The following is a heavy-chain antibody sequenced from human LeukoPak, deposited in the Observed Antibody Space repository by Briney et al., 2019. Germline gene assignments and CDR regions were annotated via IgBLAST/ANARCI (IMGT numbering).Heavy chain of an antibody. D-gene: IGHD2-2*01. J-gene: IGHJ4*01. CDR2: IHYSGST. CDR3: ARLTGRDTSDWPYFHY. Sequence: SETLSLTCTVSGSSIRSSSYHWGWVRQPPGKGLEWIGNIHYSGSTSYNPSLKCRVTLSVDTSKNQFSLKLSSVTAADTAVFYCARLTGRDTSDWPYFHYWGQGALVTVSS. CDR1: GSSIRSSSYH. V-gene: IGHV4-39*01.